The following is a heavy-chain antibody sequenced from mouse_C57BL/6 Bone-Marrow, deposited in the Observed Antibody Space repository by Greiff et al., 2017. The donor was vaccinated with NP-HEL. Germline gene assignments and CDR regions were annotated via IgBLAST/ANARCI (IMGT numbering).Heavy chain of an antibody. CDR3: AREAYYGYFDY. CDR1: GFTFSSYA. V-gene: IGHV5-4*01. CDR2: ISDGGSYT. D-gene: IGHD1-1*01. Sequence: EVKLMESGGGLVKPGGSLKLSRAASGFTFSSYAMSWVRQTPEKRLEWVATISDGGSYTYYPDNVKGRFTISRDNAKNNLYLQMSHLKSEDTAMYYCAREAYYGYFDYWGQGTTLTVSS. J-gene: IGHJ2*01.